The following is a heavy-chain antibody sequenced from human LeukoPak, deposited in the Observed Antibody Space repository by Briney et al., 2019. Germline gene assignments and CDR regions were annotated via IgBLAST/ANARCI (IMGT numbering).Heavy chain of an antibody. CDR2: IYYSGST. CDR3: ARVGPEYYYYGMDV. D-gene: IGHD3-16*01. Sequence: PSETLSLTCTVSGSSISSSSYYWGWIRQPPGKGLEWIGSIYYSGSTYYNPSLKSRVTISVDTSKNQFSLKLSSVTAADTAVYYCARVGPEYYYYGMDVWGQGTTVTVSS. CDR1: GSSISSSSYY. J-gene: IGHJ6*02. V-gene: IGHV4-39*07.